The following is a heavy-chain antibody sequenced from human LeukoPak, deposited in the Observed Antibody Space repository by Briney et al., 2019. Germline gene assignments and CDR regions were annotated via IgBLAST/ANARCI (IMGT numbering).Heavy chain of an antibody. CDR1: GFTFSDYY. J-gene: IGHJ6*03. V-gene: IGHV3-23*01. D-gene: IGHD2-8*02. Sequence: GGSLRLSCAASGFTFSDYYMTWVRQAPGKGLEWVSTVSGSAGRTDYADSVKGRFTISRDNLKNTLYLQMNALRAEDTAVYYCAKNRGHCVDGVCHNYYYMDVWGRGTTVTVSS. CDR3: AKNRGHCVDGVCHNYYYMDV. CDR2: VSGSAGRT.